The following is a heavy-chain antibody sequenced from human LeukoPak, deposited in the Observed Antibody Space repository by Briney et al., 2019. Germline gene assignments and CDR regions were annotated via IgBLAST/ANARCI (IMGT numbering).Heavy chain of an antibody. CDR1: GYTFTGYY. V-gene: IGHV1-2*02. CDR3: ARDPPYYDSSGYPSAYYYMDV. CDR2: INPNSGGT. Sequence: ASVKVSCKASGYTFTGYYMHWVRQAPGQGLEWMGWINPNSGGTNYAQKFQGRVTMTRDTSISTAYMELSRLRSDDTAVYYCARDPPYYDSSGYPSAYYYMDVWGKGTTVTVSS. D-gene: IGHD3-22*01. J-gene: IGHJ6*03.